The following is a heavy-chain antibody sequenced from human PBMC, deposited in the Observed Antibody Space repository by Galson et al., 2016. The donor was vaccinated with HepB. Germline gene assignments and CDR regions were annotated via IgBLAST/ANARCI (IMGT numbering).Heavy chain of an antibody. Sequence: SETLSLTCAVSGASISTNNWWSWVRQPPGKGLEWIGEIFHTGFTNYNPSLKSRVTISLDKSKNHFSLRLTSVTAADTAVYYCAGRYCSEGTCYPLDLWGQGTLVTVSS. CDR3: AGRYCSEGTCYPLDL. CDR2: IFHTGFT. V-gene: IGHV4-4*02. CDR1: GASISTNNW. J-gene: IGHJ4*02. D-gene: IGHD2-15*01.